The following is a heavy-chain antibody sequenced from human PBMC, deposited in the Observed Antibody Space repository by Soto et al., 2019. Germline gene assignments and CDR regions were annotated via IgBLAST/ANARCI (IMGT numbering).Heavy chain of an antibody. V-gene: IGHV3-33*05. CDR3: ANGRINPPLFPEYDY. J-gene: IGHJ4*02. CDR1: GFTLGNYC. Sequence: GGSLRLSCAASGFTLGNYCMPWVRRAPDRGLGWVAFISYDGSTHFAGSVRGRFTVSRDNSKNTVYLQMGRVRPGDMDMYYCANGRINPPLFPEYDYWGQGPLVTVSS. D-gene: IGHD3-10*01. CDR2: ISYDGST.